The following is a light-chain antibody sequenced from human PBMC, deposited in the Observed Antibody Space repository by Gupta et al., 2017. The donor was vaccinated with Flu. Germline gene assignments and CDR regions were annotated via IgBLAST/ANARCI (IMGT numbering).Light chain of an antibody. CDR3: QQYYNAPWT. CDR2: GAS. Sequence: EIVLTQSPGTLSLSPGERATLSCGASQSVSITCLAGFQQNLGHAPRPVIYGASSRASAIPDRFSGSGSGTDFTLTFSGLEPEDFAVYYCQQYYNAPWTFGQGTKVQI. V-gene: IGKV3-20*01. CDR1: QSVSITC. J-gene: IGKJ1*01.